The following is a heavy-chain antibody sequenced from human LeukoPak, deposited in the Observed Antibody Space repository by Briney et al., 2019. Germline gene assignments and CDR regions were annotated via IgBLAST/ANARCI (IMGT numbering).Heavy chain of an antibody. CDR2: ISYDGRNK. CDR3: ARGVVVVVAATSNWFDP. J-gene: IGHJ5*02. CDR1: GFTFSSYA. V-gene: IGHV3-30*04. D-gene: IGHD2-15*01. Sequence: QAGGSLRLSCAASGFTFSSYAMHWVRQAPGKGLEWVAVISYDGRNKYYADSVKGRFTISRDNSKNTLYLQMNSLRTEDKAVYYCARGVVVVVAATSNWFDPWGQGTLVTVSS.